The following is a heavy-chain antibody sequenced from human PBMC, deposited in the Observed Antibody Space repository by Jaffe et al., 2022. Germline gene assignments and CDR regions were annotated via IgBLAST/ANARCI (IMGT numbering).Heavy chain of an antibody. CDR3: AKDQWSVRDRMTTVTTYDY. Sequence: EVQLLESGGGLVQPGGSLRLSCAASGFTFSSYAMSWVRQAPGKGLEWVSAISGSGGSTYYADSVKGRFTISRDNSKNTLYLQMNSLRAEDTAVYYCAKDQWSVRDRMTTVTTYDYWGQGTLVTVSS. CDR1: GFTFSSYA. D-gene: IGHD4-17*01. CDR2: ISGSGGST. V-gene: IGHV3-23*01. J-gene: IGHJ4*02.